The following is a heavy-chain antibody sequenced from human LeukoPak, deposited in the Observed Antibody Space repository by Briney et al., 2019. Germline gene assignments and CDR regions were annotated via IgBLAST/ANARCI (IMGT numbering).Heavy chain of an antibody. J-gene: IGHJ4*02. V-gene: IGHV4-61*02. D-gene: IGHD2-15*01. CDR1: GGSISSGSYY. CDR2: VSTSGNT. CDR3: ARAIVVPYYFDS. Sequence: SETLSLTCTVSGGSISSGSYYWSWIRQPAGKGLEWIGRVSTSGNTIYNPSLKSRVTISIDPSRDQFSLNLNSVTAADTAVYFCARAIVVPYYFDSWGQGTLLTVSS.